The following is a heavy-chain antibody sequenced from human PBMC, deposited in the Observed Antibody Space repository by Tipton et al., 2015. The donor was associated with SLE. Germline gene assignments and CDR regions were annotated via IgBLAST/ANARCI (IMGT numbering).Heavy chain of an antibody. V-gene: IGHV4-39*07. CDR3: ARDYGDYFDY. J-gene: IGHJ4*02. D-gene: IGHD4-17*01. CDR2: IFNGWNT. CDR1: GGSVSSSNQY. Sequence: LRLSCFVSGGSVSSSNQYWGWMRQTPGKGLEWIGSIFNGWNTYYNPSLKSRVTISVDTSKNQFSLKLTSVTAADTAVYYCARDYGDYFDYWGQGTLVAVSS.